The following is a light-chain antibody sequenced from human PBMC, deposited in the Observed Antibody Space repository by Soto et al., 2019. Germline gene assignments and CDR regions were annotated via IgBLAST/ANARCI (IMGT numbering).Light chain of an antibody. CDR3: SSYTSDNRYYV. Sequence: QSSLTQPASGSGSPGQSITISCTGTSSDVGAYTSVSWYQQHPGKAPKLIIYEVSNRPPGVSTRVSGCKSASTASLTISGLQAEDEAPYSCSSYTSDNRYYVFATGTKFIVL. J-gene: IGLJ1*01. V-gene: IGLV2-14*01. CDR2: EVS. CDR1: SSDVGAYTS.